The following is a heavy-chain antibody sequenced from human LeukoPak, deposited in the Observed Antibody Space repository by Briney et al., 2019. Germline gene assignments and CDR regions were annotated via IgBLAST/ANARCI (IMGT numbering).Heavy chain of an antibody. J-gene: IGHJ5*02. D-gene: IGHD1-26*01. V-gene: IGHV4-39*01. CDR1: GGSISSSGYY. Sequence: SEALSLTCTVSGGSISSSGYYWGWIRQPPGEGLEWIASIYYSGSTYYNPSLKSRVTISVDTSKNQLSLKLSSLTAADTAVYYCARHEYSGSYYGLSWFDPWGQGTLVTVSS. CDR3: ARHEYSGSYYGLSWFDP. CDR2: IYYSGST.